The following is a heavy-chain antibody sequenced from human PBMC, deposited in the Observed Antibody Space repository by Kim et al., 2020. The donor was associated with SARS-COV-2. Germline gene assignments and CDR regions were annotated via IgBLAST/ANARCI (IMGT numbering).Heavy chain of an antibody. CDR1: GYTFTSYA. D-gene: IGHD1-26*01. V-gene: IGHV1-3*01. CDR3: ARDGVGATPGDY. CDR2: INAGNGNT. J-gene: IGHJ4*02. Sequence: ASVKVSCKASGYTFTSYAMHWVRQAPGQRLEWMGWINAGNGNTKYSQEFQGRVTITRDTSASTAYMELSSLRSEDTAVYYCARDGVGATPGDYWGQGTLVTVSS.